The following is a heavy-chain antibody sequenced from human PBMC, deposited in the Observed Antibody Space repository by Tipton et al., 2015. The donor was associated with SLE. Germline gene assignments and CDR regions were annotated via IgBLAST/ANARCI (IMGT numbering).Heavy chain of an antibody. J-gene: IGHJ4*02. D-gene: IGHD2-21*01. V-gene: IGHV3-23*01. CDR3: ARDVRGGYFHEGNFGS. Sequence: SLRLSCAASGFTFSSSGMSWVRQAPGKGLEWVSAIDANGYSTNYANSVKGRFTISRDNSENTLYLQMNSLRPDDTAVYYCARDVRGGYFHEGNFGSWGQGTLVTVSS. CDR1: GFTFSSSG. CDR2: IDANGYST.